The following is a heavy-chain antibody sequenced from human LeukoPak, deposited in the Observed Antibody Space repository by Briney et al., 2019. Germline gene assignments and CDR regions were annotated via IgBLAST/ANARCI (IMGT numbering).Heavy chain of an antibody. J-gene: IGHJ3*02. CDR2: IKQDGSEK. V-gene: IGHV3-7*01. D-gene: IGHD2-15*01. CDR3: AREYCSGGSCYSSLDAFDI. Sequence: PGGSLRLSCAASGFTFSNAWMSWVRQAPGKGLEWVANIKQDGSEKYYVDSVKGRFTISRDNAKNSLYLQMNSLRAEDTAVYYCAREYCSGGSCYSSLDAFDIWGQGTMVTVSS. CDR1: GFTFSNAW.